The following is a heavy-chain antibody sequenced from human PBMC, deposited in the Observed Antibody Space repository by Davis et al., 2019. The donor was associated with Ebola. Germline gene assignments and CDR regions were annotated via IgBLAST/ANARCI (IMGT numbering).Heavy chain of an antibody. V-gene: IGHV1-69*13. Sequence: SVKVSCKASGGTFSSYAISWVRQAPGQGLEWMGGMIPIFGTANYAQKFQGRVTITADESTTTAYMEMSSLKSDDTAVYYCATLDSAWGQGTLVTVSS. CDR3: ATLDSA. D-gene: IGHD3/OR15-3a*01. CDR2: MIPIFGTA. CDR1: GGTFSSYA. J-gene: IGHJ5*02.